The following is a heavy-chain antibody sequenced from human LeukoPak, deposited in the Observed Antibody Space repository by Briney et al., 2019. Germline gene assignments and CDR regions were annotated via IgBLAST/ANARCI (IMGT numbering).Heavy chain of an antibody. CDR3: SSLGLAVAPNWVDP. V-gene: IGHV3-30*03. Sequence: GGSLRLSCAASGFTFSSYGIHWVRQAPGKGLEWVAVISYDGSSKYYADSVKGRFTISRDNFKNTLYLQVNSLKPEDTAVYYCSSLGLAVAPNWVDPWGQGTLVTVSS. J-gene: IGHJ5*02. D-gene: IGHD6-19*01. CDR1: GFTFSSYG. CDR2: ISYDGSSK.